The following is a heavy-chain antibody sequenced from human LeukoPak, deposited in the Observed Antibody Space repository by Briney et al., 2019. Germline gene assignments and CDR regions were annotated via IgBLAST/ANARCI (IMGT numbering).Heavy chain of an antibody. V-gene: IGHV3-13*04. J-gene: IGHJ4*02. CDR3: ARAYAGAFDY. D-gene: IGHD3-16*01. CDR1: GXTFSSFD. Sequence: PGGSLRLSCAASGXTFSSFDMHWVRQATGKGLEWVSAIATAGDTYYPGSVRGRLTISRENAKNSLYLQMNSLRAGDTAVYYCARAYAGAFDYWGQGTLVTVSS. CDR2: IATAGDT.